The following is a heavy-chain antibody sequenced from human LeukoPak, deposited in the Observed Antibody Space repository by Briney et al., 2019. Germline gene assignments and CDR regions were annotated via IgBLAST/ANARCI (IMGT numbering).Heavy chain of an antibody. D-gene: IGHD3-10*01. CDR3: ARAGLTMVRGGYDY. CDR1: GYSISSGYH. J-gene: IGHJ4*02. Sequence: TASETLSLTCSVSGYSISSGYHWGWIRQPPGKGLEWIGSIYHSGSTYYNPSLKSRVTISVDTSKNQFSLKLSSVTAADTAVYYCARAGLTMVRGGYDYWGQGTLVTVSS. CDR2: IYHSGST. V-gene: IGHV4-38-2*02.